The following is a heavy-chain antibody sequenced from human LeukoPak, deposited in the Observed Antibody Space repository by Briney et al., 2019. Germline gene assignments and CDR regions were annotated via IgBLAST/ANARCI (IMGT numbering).Heavy chain of an antibody. J-gene: IGHJ4*02. CDR3: ARGVGYGDYAIDY. V-gene: IGHV1-69*04. CDR1: GGTFSSYA. D-gene: IGHD4-17*01. Sequence: ASVKVSCKASGGTFSSYAISWVRQAPGQGLEWMGRIIPILGIANYAQKFQGRVTITVDKSTSTAYMELSSLRSEDTAVYYCARGVGYGDYAIDYWGQGTLVTVSS. CDR2: IIPILGIA.